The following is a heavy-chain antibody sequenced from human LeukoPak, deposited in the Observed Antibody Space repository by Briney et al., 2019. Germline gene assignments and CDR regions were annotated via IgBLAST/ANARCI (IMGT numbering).Heavy chain of an antibody. CDR2: INHSGST. V-gene: IGHV4-34*01. Sequence: PSETLSLTCAVYGGSFSGYYWSWIRQPPGKGLEWIGEINHSGSTNYNPSLKSRVTISVDASKNQFSLKLSSVTAADTAVYYCARFGSGRPGYYYGMDVWGQGTTVTVSS. J-gene: IGHJ6*02. CDR1: GGSFSGYY. D-gene: IGHD6-19*01. CDR3: ARFGSGRPGYYYGMDV.